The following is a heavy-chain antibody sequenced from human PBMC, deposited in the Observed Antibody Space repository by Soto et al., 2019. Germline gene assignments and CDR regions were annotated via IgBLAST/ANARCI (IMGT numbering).Heavy chain of an antibody. CDR3: AKNLAVVTSPFDY. CDR2: ISYDGSNK. Sequence: GGSLRLSCAASGFTFSSYGMHWVRQAPGKGLEWVAVISYDGSNKYYADSVKGRFTISRDNSKNTLYLQMNSLRAEDTAVYYCAKNLAVVTSPFDYWGQGTLVTVSS. D-gene: IGHD2-21*02. CDR1: GFTFSSYG. J-gene: IGHJ4*02. V-gene: IGHV3-30*18.